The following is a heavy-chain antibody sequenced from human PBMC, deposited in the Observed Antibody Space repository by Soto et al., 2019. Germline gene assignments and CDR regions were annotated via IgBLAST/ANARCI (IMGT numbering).Heavy chain of an antibody. CDR3: ARVGSTVTTIGWFDP. V-gene: IGHV1-18*01. J-gene: IGHJ5*02. CDR2: ISAYNGNT. Sequence: ASVKVSCKASGYTFTSYGISWVRQAPGQGLEWMGWISAYNGNTNYAQKLQGRVTMTTDTSTSTAYMELRSLRSDDTAVYYCARVGSTVTTIGWFDPWGQGTLVTVSS. D-gene: IGHD4-17*01. CDR1: GYTFTSYG.